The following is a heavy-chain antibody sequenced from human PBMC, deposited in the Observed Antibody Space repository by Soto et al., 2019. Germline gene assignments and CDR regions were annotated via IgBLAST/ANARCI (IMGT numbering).Heavy chain of an antibody. CDR1: GGSISSSSYY. J-gene: IGHJ6*03. Sequence: SETLSLTCTVSGGSISSSSYYWGWIRQPPGKGLEWIGSIYYSGSTYYNPSLKSRVTISVDTSKNQFSLKLSSVTAADTAVYYCARHLTIFGVVHTSYYYYYMDVWGKGTTVTVSS. V-gene: IGHV4-39*01. D-gene: IGHD3-3*01. CDR2: IYYSGST. CDR3: ARHLTIFGVVHTSYYYYYMDV.